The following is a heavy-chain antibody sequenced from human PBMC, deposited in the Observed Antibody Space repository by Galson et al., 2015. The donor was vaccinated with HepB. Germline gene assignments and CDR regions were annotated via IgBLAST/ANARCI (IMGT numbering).Heavy chain of an antibody. CDR1: GGSITSGNYH. D-gene: IGHD3-3*01. J-gene: IGHJ6*03. CDR3: ARDRRTYTDFWSGYGPDYYYYYMDV. CDR2: IYTSGST. V-gene: IGHV4-61*02. Sequence: TLSLTCTVSGGSITSGNYHWSWIRQPAGKGLEWIGRIYTSGSTYYNPSLKSRVTMSVDRSKNQFSLKLSSVTAADTAVYYCARDRRTYTDFWSGYGPDYYYYYMDVWGKGTTVTVSS.